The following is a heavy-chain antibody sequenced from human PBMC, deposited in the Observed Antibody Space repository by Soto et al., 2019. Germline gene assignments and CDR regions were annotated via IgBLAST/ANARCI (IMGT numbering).Heavy chain of an antibody. Sequence: EVQLVESGGGLVQPGGSLRLSCAASGVTVSSNYMSWVRQAPGKGLEWVSVIYSGGSTYYADSVKGRFTIARDNSKNTLYLQRNSLRAEDTAVYYCARHGYNYGGGYFDYWGQGPLVTASS. J-gene: IGHJ4*02. D-gene: IGHD5-18*01. CDR1: GVTVSSNY. CDR2: IYSGGST. V-gene: IGHV3-66*04. CDR3: ARHGYNYGGGYFDY.